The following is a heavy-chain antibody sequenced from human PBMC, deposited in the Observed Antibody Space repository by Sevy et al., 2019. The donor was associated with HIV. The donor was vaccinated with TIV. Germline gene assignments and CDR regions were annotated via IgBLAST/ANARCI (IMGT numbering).Heavy chain of an antibody. D-gene: IGHD2-8*01. J-gene: IGHJ4*02. CDR3: AREGCTKPHDY. V-gene: IGHV3-23*01. CDR1: GFTFSKYS. CDR2: LSFGCGEI. Sequence: LSLTCAASGFTFSKYSMNWVRQPPGKGLEWVSTLSFGCGEINYADSVKGRFTISRDNSKSSVYLQMNNLRPEDTAVYYCAREGCTKPHDYWGQGTLVTVSS.